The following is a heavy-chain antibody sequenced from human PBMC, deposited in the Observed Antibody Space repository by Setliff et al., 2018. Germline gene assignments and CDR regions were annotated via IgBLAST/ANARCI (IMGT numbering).Heavy chain of an antibody. Sequence: GGSLRLSCAASGFTFSKYWMYWVRQTPGKGLVWVSRINFDGSSTNYADSVKGRFTISRDNAKNTLYLQMNSLRAEDTAVYYCARSPKLQITMVLYYFDYWGQGTLVTVSS. CDR3: ARSPKLQITMVLYYFDY. D-gene: IGHD3-10*01. V-gene: IGHV3-74*01. CDR2: INFDGSST. J-gene: IGHJ4*02. CDR1: GFTFSKYW.